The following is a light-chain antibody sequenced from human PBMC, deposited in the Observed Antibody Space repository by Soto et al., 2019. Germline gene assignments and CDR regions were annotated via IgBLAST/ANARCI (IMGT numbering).Light chain of an antibody. CDR3: QQYHSSPWT. J-gene: IGKJ1*01. CDR1: QGISNY. CDR2: AAS. V-gene: IGKV1-27*01. Sequence: DIQMTQSPFSLSPSPGDRVTITCRASQGISNYLAWYQQKPGKAPKLLIYAASTWPTGVPARFSGSGSGTDFTLTISSLQPEDFATYYCQQYHSSPWTFGQGTKVEIK.